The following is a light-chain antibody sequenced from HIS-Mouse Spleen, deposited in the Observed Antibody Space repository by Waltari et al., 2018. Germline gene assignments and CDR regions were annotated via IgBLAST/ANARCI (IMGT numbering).Light chain of an antibody. CDR2: GNS. CDR1: SSNIGAGYD. Sequence: QSVLTQPPSVSGAPGQRVTISCTGSSSNIGAGYDVHWYQQLPGTAPKLLIYGNSNRLSGVPDRFSCSKSGTSASLAITGLQAEDEADYYCQSYDSSLSGWVFGGGTKLTVL. CDR3: QSYDSSLSGWV. V-gene: IGLV1-40*01. J-gene: IGLJ3*02.